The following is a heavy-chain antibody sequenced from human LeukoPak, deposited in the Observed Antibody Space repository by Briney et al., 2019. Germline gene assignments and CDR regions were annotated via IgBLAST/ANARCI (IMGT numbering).Heavy chain of an antibody. J-gene: IGHJ4*02. Sequence: PGGALRLPCAASGFTFDDYAMHWVRHAPGKGLEGVSGISWNSGSIGYADSVKGRFTHSRDNAKNSLYLQMNSLRAEDTALYYCAKGETTVTAGGLDYRGQGTLVTVSS. CDR2: ISWNSGSI. CDR1: GFTFDDYA. D-gene: IGHD4-17*01. V-gene: IGHV3-9*01. CDR3: AKGETTVTAGGLDY.